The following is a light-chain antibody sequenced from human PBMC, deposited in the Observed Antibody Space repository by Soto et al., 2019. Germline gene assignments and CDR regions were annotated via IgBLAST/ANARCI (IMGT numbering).Light chain of an antibody. CDR3: QQYNNWPRT. CDR2: GAS. Sequence: EIVMTQSPATLSVSAGDRVTLSCRASQSVSSYLAWYQQKPGQAPRLLIYGASTMASGIPARFSGSGSGTEFTLTISSLQSEAFAVYYCQQYNNWPRTFGQGTKVEIK. CDR1: QSVSSY. V-gene: IGKV3-15*01. J-gene: IGKJ1*01.